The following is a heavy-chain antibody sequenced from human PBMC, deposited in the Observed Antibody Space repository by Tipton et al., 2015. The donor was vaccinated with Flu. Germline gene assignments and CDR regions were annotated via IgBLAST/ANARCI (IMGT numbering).Heavy chain of an antibody. CDR3: ARESSSSPPSSDAFDI. CDR1: GFTFSSYE. CDR2: ISSSGSTI. D-gene: IGHD6-6*01. Sequence: SLRLSCAASGFTFSSYEMNWVRQAPGKGLEWVSYISSSGSTIYYADSVKGRFTISRDNAKNSLYLQMNSLRAEDTAVYYCARESSSSPPSSDAFDIWGQGTMVTVSS. V-gene: IGHV3-48*03. J-gene: IGHJ3*02.